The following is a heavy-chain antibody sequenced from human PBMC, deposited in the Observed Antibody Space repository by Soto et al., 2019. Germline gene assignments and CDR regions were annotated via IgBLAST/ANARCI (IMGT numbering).Heavy chain of an antibody. D-gene: IGHD2-15*01. V-gene: IGHV4-30-2*01. CDR1: GGSISSGGYS. CDR3: ARYCSGGSCSIY. CDR2: IYHSGST. Sequence: ASETLSLTCAVSGGSISSGGYSWSWIRQPPGKGLEWIGYIYHSGSTYYNPSLKSRVTISVDRSKNQFSLKLSSVTAADMAVYYCARYCSGGSCSIYWGQGTLVTVSS. J-gene: IGHJ4*02.